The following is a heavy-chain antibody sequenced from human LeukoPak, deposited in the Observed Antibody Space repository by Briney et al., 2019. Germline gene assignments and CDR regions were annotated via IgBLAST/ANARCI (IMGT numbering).Heavy chain of an antibody. V-gene: IGHV1-69*04. Sequence: GSSVKVSCKASGGTFSSYAISWVRQAPGQGLEWTGRIIPILGIANYAQKFQGRVTITADKSTSTAYMKLSSLRSEDTAVYYCARVSFDSSGYYFFDYWGQGTLVTVSS. CDR2: IIPILGIA. J-gene: IGHJ4*02. CDR3: ARVSFDSSGYYFFDY. D-gene: IGHD3-22*01. CDR1: GGTFSSYA.